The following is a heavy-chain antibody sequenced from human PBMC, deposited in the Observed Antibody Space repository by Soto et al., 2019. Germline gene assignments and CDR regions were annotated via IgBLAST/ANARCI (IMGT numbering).Heavy chain of an antibody. J-gene: IGHJ5*02. CDR2: ISAYNGNT. CDR1: GYTFTSYG. CDR3: ARVSGRYSSSCLRNP. D-gene: IGHD6-13*01. V-gene: IGHV1-18*01. Sequence: GASVKVSCKASGYTFTSYGISWVRQAPGQGLEWMGWISAYNGNTNYAQKLQGRVTMTTDTSTSTAYMELRSLRSDDTAVYYCARVSGRYSSSCLRNPWGQGTLVTVPS.